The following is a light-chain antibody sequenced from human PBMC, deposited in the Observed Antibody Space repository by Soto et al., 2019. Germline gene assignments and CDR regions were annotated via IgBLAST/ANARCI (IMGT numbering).Light chain of an antibody. Sequence: DIQMTQSPSTLSASEGDRVTITCRASQNINNLLAWYQQKPGKAPNLLIYEASRLESGVPSRFSGSGSGTEFTLTISSLQPDDFASYYCQQYHSYPWTFGQGTKVEIK. CDR2: EAS. V-gene: IGKV1-5*03. CDR3: QQYHSYPWT. CDR1: QNINNL. J-gene: IGKJ1*01.